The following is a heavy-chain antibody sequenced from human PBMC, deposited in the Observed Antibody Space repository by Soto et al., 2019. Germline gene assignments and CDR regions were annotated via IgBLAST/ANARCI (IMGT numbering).Heavy chain of an antibody. V-gene: IGHV3-53*01. Sequence: GGSLRLSCAASGFAVSSNYMSWVRQAPGKGLKWVSVIYSGGSTYYADSVKGRFTISRDNSKNTLYLQMNSLRAEDTAVYYCASSAAAGTFGYWGQGTLVTVSS. J-gene: IGHJ4*02. CDR2: IYSGGST. CDR3: ASSAAAGTFGY. CDR1: GFAVSSNY. D-gene: IGHD6-13*01.